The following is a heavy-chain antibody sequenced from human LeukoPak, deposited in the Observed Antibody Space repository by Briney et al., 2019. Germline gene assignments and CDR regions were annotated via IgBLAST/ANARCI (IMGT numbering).Heavy chain of an antibody. V-gene: IGHV1-8*01. CDR2: MNPNSGNT. J-gene: IGHJ6*02. CDR3: ARGLRGMDV. CDR1: GYTFSSHD. Sequence: ASVKVSCKASGYTFSSHDINWVRQATGQGLEWMGWMNPNSGNTGYAQKFQGRVTMTRNTSITTAYMELSSLRSDDTAVYYCARGLRGMDVWGQGTTVTASS.